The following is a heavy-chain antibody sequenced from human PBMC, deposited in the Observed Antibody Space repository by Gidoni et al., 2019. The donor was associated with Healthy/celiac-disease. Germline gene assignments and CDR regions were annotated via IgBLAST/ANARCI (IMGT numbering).Heavy chain of an antibody. Sequence: QVQLVVSGGGVVQPGRSLRLSCSASGFTFSSYAMHWVRQAPGKGLEWVAVISYDGSNKYYADSVKGRFTISRDNSKNTRYLQMNSLRAEDTAVYYCARDRMGVVPAAKGYFDLWGRGTLVTVSS. D-gene: IGHD2-2*01. J-gene: IGHJ2*01. CDR2: ISYDGSNK. CDR3: ARDRMGVVPAAKGYFDL. CDR1: GFTFSSYA. V-gene: IGHV3-30-3*01.